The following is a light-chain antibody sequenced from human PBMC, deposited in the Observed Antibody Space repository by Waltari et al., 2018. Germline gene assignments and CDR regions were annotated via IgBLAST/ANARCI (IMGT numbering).Light chain of an antibody. Sequence: ENVLTQSPASLSVSPGERATLSSRASQSVGSSSLAWYQHKPGQAPRLLIYGASRRATGNPARFSGSGSETDFTLTINILEADDFAVYHCQQYGSSPPYSFGQGTKLEIK. CDR3: QQYGSSPPYS. J-gene: IGKJ2*03. CDR2: GAS. V-gene: IGKV3-20*01. CDR1: QSVGSSS.